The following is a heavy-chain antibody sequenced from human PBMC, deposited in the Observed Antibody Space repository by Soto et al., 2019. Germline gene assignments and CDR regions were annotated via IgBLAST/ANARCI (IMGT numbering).Heavy chain of an antibody. Sequence: SETLSLTCSVYGGSFSGYYWILIRQPPGKGLEWIGEINHSGSTNYNPSLKSRVTISVDTSKNQFSLKLSSVTAADTAVYYCARGRGYCSGGSCPGAFDIWGQGTMVTV. CDR1: GGSFSGYY. CDR2: INHSGST. V-gene: IGHV4-34*01. D-gene: IGHD2-15*01. J-gene: IGHJ3*02. CDR3: ARGRGYCSGGSCPGAFDI.